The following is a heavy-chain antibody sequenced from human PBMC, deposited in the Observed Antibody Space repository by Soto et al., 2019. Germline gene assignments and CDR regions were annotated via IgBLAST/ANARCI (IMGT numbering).Heavy chain of an antibody. Sequence: SETLSLTCAVYGGSFSGYYWSWIRQPPGKGLEWIGEINHSGSTNYNPSLKSRVTISVDTSKNQFSLKLSPVTAADTTVYYCARGGDAFDIWGQGTMVTVSS. CDR1: GGSFSGYY. V-gene: IGHV4-34*01. CDR3: ARGGDAFDI. J-gene: IGHJ3*02. CDR2: INHSGST.